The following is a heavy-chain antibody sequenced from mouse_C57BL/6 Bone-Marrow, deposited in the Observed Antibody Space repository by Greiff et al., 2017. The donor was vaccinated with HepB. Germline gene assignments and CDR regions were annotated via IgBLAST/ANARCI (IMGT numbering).Heavy chain of an antibody. V-gene: IGHV14-4*01. J-gene: IGHJ1*03. D-gene: IGHD1-1*01. CDR2: IYPENGDT. CDR1: GFNIKDDY. CDR3: TTGAFYYYGSSYDWYFDF. Sequence: VQLQQSGAELVRPGASVKLSCTASGFNIKDDYMHWVKQRPEQGLEWIGWIYPENGDTEYASKFQGKATITADTSSNTAYLQLSSLTSEDTAVYYCTTGAFYYYGSSYDWYFDFWGTGTTVTVSS.